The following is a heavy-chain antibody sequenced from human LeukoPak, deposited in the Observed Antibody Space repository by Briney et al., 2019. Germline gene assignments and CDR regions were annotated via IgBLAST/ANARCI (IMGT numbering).Heavy chain of an antibody. CDR3: ARGGRNYVDAFDI. D-gene: IGHD1-7*01. J-gene: IGHJ3*02. V-gene: IGHV4-59*01. Sequence: PSETLSLTCIISGGSIYSYYWGWVRQPPEKGLEWIGSIYYSGNTYYNPSLKSGVTISVDTSNNQFSLKSNSVTAADTAVYYCARGGRNYVDAFDIWGQGTVVSVSS. CDR2: IYYSGNT. CDR1: GGSIYSYY.